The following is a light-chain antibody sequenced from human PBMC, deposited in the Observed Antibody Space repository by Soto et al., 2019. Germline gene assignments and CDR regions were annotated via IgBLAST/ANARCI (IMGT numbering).Light chain of an antibody. CDR1: ESVSRN. CDR2: DAS. J-gene: IGKJ1*01. V-gene: IGKV3-15*01. CDR3: QQHNNWPQT. Sequence: LMTPSPATLSVSPGERATLSCRASESVSRNLAWYQQKPGQAPRLLIYDASTRATGIPDRFSGSGSGTEFTLTISSLESEDFAGYHCQQHNNWPQTFGQGTKVDI.